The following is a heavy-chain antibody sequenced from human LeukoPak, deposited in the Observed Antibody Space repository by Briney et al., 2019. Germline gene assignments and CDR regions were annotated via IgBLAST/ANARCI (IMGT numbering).Heavy chain of an antibody. J-gene: IGHJ4*02. Sequence: GGSLRLSCAASGFSFSDHAMNWVRQAPGKGLEWVSSLSETGYTTDYADSVKGRFTISRDNSKNSLYLQMNSLRPHDPAVYYCAKQWLVGIWGQGTLVTVSS. CDR2: LSETGYTT. V-gene: IGHV3-23*01. CDR1: GFSFSDHA. D-gene: IGHD6-19*01. CDR3: AKQWLVGI.